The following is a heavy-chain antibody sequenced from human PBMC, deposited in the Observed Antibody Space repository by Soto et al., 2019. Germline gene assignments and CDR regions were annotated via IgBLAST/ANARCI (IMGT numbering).Heavy chain of an antibody. Sequence: QVQLVESGGGVVQPGRSLRLSCAASGFTFSNYGMHWVRQAPGKGLEWVAVILNDGSNRYHADSVKERFTISRDNSKTMLYLQMNSLRAEDTAVYYCARDDEYSGNGMDVWGQGTTVTVS. D-gene: IGHD3-10*01. CDR1: GFTFSNYG. CDR3: ARDDEYSGNGMDV. V-gene: IGHV3-33*01. CDR2: ILNDGSNR. J-gene: IGHJ6*02.